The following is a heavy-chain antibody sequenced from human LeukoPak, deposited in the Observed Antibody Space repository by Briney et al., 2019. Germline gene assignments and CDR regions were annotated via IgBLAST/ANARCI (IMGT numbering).Heavy chain of an antibody. CDR3: ARDLFLEWLSPGY. J-gene: IGHJ4*02. CDR2: INPSGGST. Sequence: ASVKVSCKASGYTFTSYYMHWVRQAPGQGLEWMGIINPSGGSTSYAQKFQGRVTMTRDMSTSTVYMELSSLRSEDTAVYCCARDLFLEWLSPGYWGQGTLVTVSS. V-gene: IGHV1-46*01. CDR1: GYTFTSYY. D-gene: IGHD3-3*01.